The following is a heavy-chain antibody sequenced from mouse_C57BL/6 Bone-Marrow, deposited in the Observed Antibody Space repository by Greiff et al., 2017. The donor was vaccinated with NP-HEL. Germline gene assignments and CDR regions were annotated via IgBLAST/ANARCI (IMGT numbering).Heavy chain of an antibody. V-gene: IGHV3-6*01. J-gene: IGHJ3*01. CDR3: ARPLYYDYDVGFAY. CDR1: GYSITSGYY. Sequence: VQLKESGPGLVKPSQSLSLTCSVTGYSITSGYYWNWIRQFPGNKLEWMGYISYDGSNNYNPSLKNRISITRDTSKNQFFLKLNSVTTEDTAIYYCARPLYYDYDVGFAYWGQGTLVTVSA. CDR2: ISYDGSN. D-gene: IGHD2-4*01.